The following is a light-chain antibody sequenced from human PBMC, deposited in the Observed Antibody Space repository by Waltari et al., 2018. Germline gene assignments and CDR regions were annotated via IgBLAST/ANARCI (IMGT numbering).Light chain of an antibody. J-gene: IGKJ4*01. CDR2: GAS. Sequence: EIVLTQSPGTLSLSPGERAILSCRASQTVMSDYLAWYQQKPGQAPRLLIYGASTRATGTPDRFRGSGSGTDCTLTISRLEPEDFAVYHCQQYGTSPLTFGGVTKVEI. CDR3: QQYGTSPLT. CDR1: QTVMSDY. V-gene: IGKV3-20*01.